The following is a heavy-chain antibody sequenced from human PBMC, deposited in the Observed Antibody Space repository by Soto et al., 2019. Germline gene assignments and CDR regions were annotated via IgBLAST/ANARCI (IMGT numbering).Heavy chain of an antibody. CDR3: ARPSSGWYAAVDY. D-gene: IGHD6-19*01. CDR2: INSEGSST. J-gene: IGHJ4*02. CDR1: GFTFSSYW. V-gene: IGHV3-74*01. Sequence: EVQLVESGGGLVQPGGSLRLSCAASGFTFSSYWMHWVRQAPGKGLVWVSRINSEGSSTSYADSVKGRFTISRDNAKNTRYLQMNSLRAEDTAVYYCARPSSGWYAAVDYWGQGTLVTVSS.